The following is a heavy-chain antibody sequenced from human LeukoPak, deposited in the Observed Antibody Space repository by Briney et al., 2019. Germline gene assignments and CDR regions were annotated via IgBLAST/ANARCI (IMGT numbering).Heavy chain of an antibody. V-gene: IGHV3-30-3*01. D-gene: IGHD3-22*01. CDR3: AREFAPSGYYDSSGYRLGY. CDR2: ISYDGSNK. CDR1: GFTFSSHA. Sequence: GGSLRLSCAASGFTFSSHAMHWVRQAPGKGLEWVAVISYDGSNKYYADSVKGRFTISRDNSKNTLYLQMNSLRAEDTAVYYCAREFAPSGYYDSSGYRLGYWGQGTLVTVSS. J-gene: IGHJ4*02.